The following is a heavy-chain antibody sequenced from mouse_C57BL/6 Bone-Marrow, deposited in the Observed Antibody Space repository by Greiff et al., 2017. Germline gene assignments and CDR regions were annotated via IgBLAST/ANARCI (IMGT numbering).Heavy chain of an antibody. J-gene: IGHJ2*01. CDR2: FYPGSGSI. V-gene: IGHV1-62-2*01. CDR3: ARHEDKGSTRVPYFDY. Sequence: QVQLQQSGAELVKPGASVKLSCKASGYTFTEYTIHWVKQRSGQGLELIGWFYPGSGSIKYNEKFKAKATLTADKSSSTVYMELSRLTSADSAVYFCARHEDKGSTRVPYFDYWCQGTTLTVSS. CDR1: GYTFTEYT. D-gene: IGHD2-2*01.